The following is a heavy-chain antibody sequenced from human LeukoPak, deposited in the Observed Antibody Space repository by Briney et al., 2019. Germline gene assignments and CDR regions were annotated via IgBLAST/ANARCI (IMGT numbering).Heavy chain of an antibody. CDR3: ARHHSYGGTHFDY. CDR2: ISSSGNT. Sequence: SETLSLTCTVSGGSISSSYWSWIRQPPGKEPEWIGYISSSGNTHYNPSLGGRATISVATSKNQFSLRLTSVTAADTAVYFCARHHSYGGTHFDYWGQGTLVTVSS. V-gene: IGHV4-59*08. CDR1: GGSISSSY. D-gene: IGHD4/OR15-4a*01. J-gene: IGHJ4*02.